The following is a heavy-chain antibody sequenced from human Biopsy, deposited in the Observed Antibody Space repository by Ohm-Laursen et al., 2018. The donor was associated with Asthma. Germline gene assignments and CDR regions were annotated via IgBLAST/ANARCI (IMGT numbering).Heavy chain of an antibody. CDR3: VRDGTDDAFDI. V-gene: IGHV3-30*01. CDR2: ISKDASTQ. CDR1: GFSFSNFA. J-gene: IGHJ3*02. D-gene: IGHD1-1*01. Sequence: SLRLSCAASGFSFSNFAIHWVRQAPGKGLEWVGVISKDASTQDYADSVKGRFTMARDNSKNTLDLQMNRPREEDTAVYYCVRDGTDDAFDIWGQGTVVSVSS.